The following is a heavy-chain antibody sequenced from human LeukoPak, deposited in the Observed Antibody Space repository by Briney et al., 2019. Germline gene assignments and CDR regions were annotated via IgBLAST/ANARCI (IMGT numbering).Heavy chain of an antibody. Sequence: ASVKVSCKVSGYTLTELSMHWVRQAPGKGLEWMGGFDPEDGETIYAQKFQGRDTMTEDTSTDTAYMELSSLRSEDTAVYYCARVSFDTSGNKINFDYWGHGTLVTVSS. CDR3: ARVSFDTSGNKINFDY. J-gene: IGHJ4*01. CDR1: GYTLTELS. CDR2: FDPEDGET. D-gene: IGHD3-22*01. V-gene: IGHV1-24*01.